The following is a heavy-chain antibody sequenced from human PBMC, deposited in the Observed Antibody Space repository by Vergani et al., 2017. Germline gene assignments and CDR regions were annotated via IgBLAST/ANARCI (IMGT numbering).Heavy chain of an antibody. V-gene: IGHV4-59*11. D-gene: IGHD3-9*01. CDR2: TYYSGAT. Sequence: QVQLQESGPGLVKPSETLSLICTVSGASINHHYWASIRQPPGKGLDWIGDTYYSGATSYNPSLKSRVTISMDKSRKSFSLKVKSVTAADTATYFCARVMYRDEASTGYRFEGVDIWGEGTTVTISS. CDR3: ARVMYRDEASTGYRFEGVDI. J-gene: IGHJ6*04. CDR1: GASINHHY.